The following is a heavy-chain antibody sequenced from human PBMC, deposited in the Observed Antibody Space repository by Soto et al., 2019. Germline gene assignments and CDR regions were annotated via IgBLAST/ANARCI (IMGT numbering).Heavy chain of an antibody. CDR2: IYYSGST. Sequence: SETLSLTCTVSGGSISSGDYYWSWIRQPPGKGLEWIGYIYYSGSTYYNASLKSRVTISVDTSKNQFSLKLSSVTAADTAVYYCARASYCGGDCYMDYYYYGMDVWGQGTTVTVSS. D-gene: IGHD2-21*02. CDR1: GGSISSGDYY. J-gene: IGHJ6*02. CDR3: ARASYCGGDCYMDYYYYGMDV. V-gene: IGHV4-30-4*01.